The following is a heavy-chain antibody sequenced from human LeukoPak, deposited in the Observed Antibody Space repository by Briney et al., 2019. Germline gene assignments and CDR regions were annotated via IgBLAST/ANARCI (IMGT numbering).Heavy chain of an antibody. D-gene: IGHD1-7*01. CDR2: IGIDSGNT. CDR1: GFPFIEYS. J-gene: IGHJ4*02. Sequence: SGGSLRLSCTASGFPFIEYSMNWVRQVPGKGLEWISYIGIDSGNTKYADSVRGRFTISADKAKNSLYLQMNSLRVEDTAVYYCARDRNYAFDNWGQGTLVSVAS. V-gene: IGHV3-48*01. CDR3: ARDRNYAFDN.